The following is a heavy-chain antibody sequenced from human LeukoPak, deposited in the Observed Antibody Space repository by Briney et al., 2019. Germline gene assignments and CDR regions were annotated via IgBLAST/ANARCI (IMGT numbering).Heavy chain of an antibody. D-gene: IGHD1-26*01. CDR3: AKRIVVRTNFDY. J-gene: IGHJ4*02. Sequence: GGSLRLSCAASGFTFSSYSMNWVRQAPGKGLEWAANIKQDGSEKYYVDSVKGRFTISRDNAKNSLYLQMNSLRAEDTAVYYCAKRIVVRTNFDYWGQGTLVTVSS. CDR1: GFTFSSYS. V-gene: IGHV3-7*01. CDR2: IKQDGSEK.